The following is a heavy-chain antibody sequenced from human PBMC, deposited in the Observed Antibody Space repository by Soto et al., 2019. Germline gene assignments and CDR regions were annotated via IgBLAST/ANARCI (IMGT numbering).Heavy chain of an antibody. Sequence: PGGSLRLSCAASGFTFSSYGMHWVRQAPGKGLEWVAVIWYDGSNKYYAESVKGRFTISRDNSKNTLYLQMNSLRAEDTAVYYCARDQELAYCGGDCYLAGMAVWVQGTTVTVSS. CDR1: GFTFSSYG. J-gene: IGHJ6*02. CDR2: IWYDGSNK. V-gene: IGHV3-33*01. D-gene: IGHD2-21*02. CDR3: ARDQELAYCGGDCYLAGMAV.